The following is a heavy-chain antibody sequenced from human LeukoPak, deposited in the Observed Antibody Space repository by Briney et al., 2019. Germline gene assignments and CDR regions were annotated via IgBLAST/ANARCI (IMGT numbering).Heavy chain of an antibody. D-gene: IGHD6-19*01. J-gene: IGHJ4*02. V-gene: IGHV3-53*01. Sequence: AGGSLRLSCAASGFTVSSNYMSWVRQAPGKGLEWVSVIYSGGSTYYADSVKGRFTIPRDNSKNTLYLQMNSLRAEDTAVYYCARENTIGIAVAGYFDYWGQGTLVTVSS. CDR2: IYSGGST. CDR3: ARENTIGIAVAGYFDY. CDR1: GFTVSSNY.